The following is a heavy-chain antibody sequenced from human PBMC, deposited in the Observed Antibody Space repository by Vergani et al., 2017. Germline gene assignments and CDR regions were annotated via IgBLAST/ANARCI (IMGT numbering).Heavy chain of an antibody. J-gene: IGHJ3*02. CDR2: ISVSGRVT. V-gene: IGHV3-23*01. Sequence: EVQLLESGGGLVQPGGSLRLSCAASGFTFSTYAMSWVRQAPGKGLEWVSSISVSGRVTYYADSMKGRFTISRDNFRNTLYLQMSSLRVDDTAVYYCAKDLSVGSSDAFDIWGQGTMVTVSS. CDR3: AKDLSVGSSDAFDI. CDR1: GFTFSTYA. D-gene: IGHD3-10*01.